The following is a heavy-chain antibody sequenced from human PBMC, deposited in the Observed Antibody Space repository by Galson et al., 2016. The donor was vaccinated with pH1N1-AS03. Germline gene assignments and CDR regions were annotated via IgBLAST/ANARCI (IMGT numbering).Heavy chain of an antibody. J-gene: IGHJ6*04. V-gene: IGHV3-23*01. Sequence: SLRLSCAASGFTFSSYAMSWVRQAPGKGLEWVSAVSGSGGSTYYADSMKGRFTISRGNSKNTLYLRMNTLRAEDTAVYYCAKGGYCSSLSCRSPSGLMDGWGKGTTVTVSA. CDR2: VSGSGGST. CDR1: GFTFSSYA. D-gene: IGHD2-2*01. CDR3: AKGGYCSSLSCRSPSGLMDG.